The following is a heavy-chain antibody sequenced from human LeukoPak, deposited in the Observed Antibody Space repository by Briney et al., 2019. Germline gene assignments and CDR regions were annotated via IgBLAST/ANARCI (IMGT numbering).Heavy chain of an antibody. CDR1: GYSFTSHS. CDR3: ARDIGYRSGSYYFDY. Sequence: ASVKVSCKASGYSFTSHSITWVRQAPGQGLEWMGWISAYNGDTKYSQKTQGRVTMTTDASTSTAYMELKSLRSDDAAVYYCARDIGYRSGSYYFDYWGQGTLVTVSS. CDR2: ISAYNGDT. J-gene: IGHJ4*02. V-gene: IGHV1-18*01. D-gene: IGHD5-18*01.